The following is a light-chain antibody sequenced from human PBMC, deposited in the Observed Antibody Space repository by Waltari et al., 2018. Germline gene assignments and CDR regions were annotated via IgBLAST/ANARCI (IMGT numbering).Light chain of an antibody. V-gene: IGKV3-20*01. CDR1: QSISKY. CDR3: QKYGTLPAT. CDR2: EAT. J-gene: IGKJ1*01. Sequence: EIRLTQSPGALPLSPGERATLSCTSSQSISKYLAWYHKKPGQAPRPLIYEATIRATGIPDRFSGSGFGTDFSLTISSLEPEDFAVYYCQKYGTLPATFGQGTKVEIK.